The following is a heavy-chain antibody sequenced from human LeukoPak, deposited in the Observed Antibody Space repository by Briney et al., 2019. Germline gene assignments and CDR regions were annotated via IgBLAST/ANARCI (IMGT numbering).Heavy chain of an antibody. CDR1: GGSFSGYY. J-gene: IGHJ4*02. Sequence: SETLSLTCAVYGGSFSGYYWSWIRQPPGKGLEWIGEINHSGSTNYNPSLKSRVTISVDTSKNQFSLKLSSVTAADTAVYYCARRGYYYGSGSYYNGIRNLLFEYWGQGTLVTVSS. D-gene: IGHD3-10*01. CDR3: ARRGYYYGSGSYYNGIRNLLFEY. V-gene: IGHV4-34*01. CDR2: INHSGST.